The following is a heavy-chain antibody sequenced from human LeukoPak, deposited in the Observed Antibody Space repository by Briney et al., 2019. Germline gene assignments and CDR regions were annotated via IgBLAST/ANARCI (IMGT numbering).Heavy chain of an antibody. J-gene: IGHJ5*02. CDR3: AKDFCSGGSCYSYGS. D-gene: IGHD2-15*01. CDR1: GFTFSSYG. V-gene: IGHV3-30*18. CDR2: ISYDGSNK. Sequence: PGSSLRLSCAASGFTFSSYGMHWVRQAPGKGLEWVAVISYDGSNKYYADSVKGRFTISRDNSKNTLYLQMNSLRAEDTAVYYCAKDFCSGGSCYSYGSWGQGTLVTVSS.